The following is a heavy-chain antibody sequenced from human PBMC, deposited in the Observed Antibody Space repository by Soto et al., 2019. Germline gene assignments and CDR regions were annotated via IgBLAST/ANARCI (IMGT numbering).Heavy chain of an antibody. V-gene: IGHV1-46*01. CDR1: GYTFTSYY. Sequence: ASVKVSCKASGYTFTSYYMHWVRQAPGQGLEWMGIINPSGGSTSYAQKFQGRVTMTRDTSTSTVYMELSSLRSEDTAVYYCANALLTTVTTNALDYWGQGTLVTVSS. CDR3: ANALLTTVTTNALDY. D-gene: IGHD4-17*01. CDR2: INPSGGST. J-gene: IGHJ4*02.